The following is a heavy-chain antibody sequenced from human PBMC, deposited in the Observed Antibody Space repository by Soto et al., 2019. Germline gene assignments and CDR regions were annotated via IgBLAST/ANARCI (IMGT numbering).Heavy chain of an antibody. CDR3: ARAYYSDSTVWS. Sequence: QVQLQESGPGLVKPSQTLSLTCTVSGGSITSADHYWSWIRQPPGKGLEWIGYIYYSGTTYYNPSLKTRVTISVDTSKNQFSLKLSSVTAADTAVYYCARAYYSDSTVWSWGQGTLVTVSS. V-gene: IGHV4-30-4*01. CDR1: GGSITSADHY. D-gene: IGHD3-22*01. J-gene: IGHJ5*02. CDR2: IYYSGTT.